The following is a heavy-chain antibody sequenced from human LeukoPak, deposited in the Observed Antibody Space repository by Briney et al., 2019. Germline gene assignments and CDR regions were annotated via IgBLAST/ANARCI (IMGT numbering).Heavy chain of an antibody. Sequence: GRSLRLSCAASGFTFDDYAMHWVRQAPGKGLEWVSGISWNSGSIGYADSVKGRFTISRDNAKNSLYLQMNSLRAEDTALYYCARAYYYGSGSPVFDYWGQGTLVTVSS. CDR1: GFTFDDYA. J-gene: IGHJ4*02. CDR2: ISWNSGSI. CDR3: ARAYYYGSGSPVFDY. V-gene: IGHV3-9*01. D-gene: IGHD3-10*01.